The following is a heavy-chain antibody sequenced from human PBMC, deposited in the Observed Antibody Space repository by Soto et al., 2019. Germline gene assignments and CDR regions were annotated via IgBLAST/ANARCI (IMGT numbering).Heavy chain of an antibody. D-gene: IGHD3-10*01. CDR1: GFTFSRYA. V-gene: IGHV3-30*18. CDR2: IPYDGSNK. J-gene: IGHJ6*02. CDR3: AKGYEDYGAFYYYYGMDV. Sequence: GGSLRLSCAASGFTFSRYAVHWVRQAPGKGLEWVAVIPYDGSNKYYAGSVKGRFTISRDNSKNTLYLQMNSLRGEDTAVYYCAKGYEDYGAFYYYYGMDVWSQGTTVTVSS.